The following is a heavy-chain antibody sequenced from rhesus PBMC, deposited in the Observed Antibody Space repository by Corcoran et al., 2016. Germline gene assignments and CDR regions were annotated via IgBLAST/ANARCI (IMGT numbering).Heavy chain of an antibody. Sequence: QVQLQESGPAVVKPSETLSLTCAVSGGSISSSNWWSWIRQSPGKGLEWIVGIYGSGGNTDYAPALESRVTMSEDTSKNQFSLKLGSVPAADTALYYGARMSAAKAGFDYWGQGVLVTVSS. CDR3: ARMSAAKAGFDY. J-gene: IGHJ4*01. V-gene: IGHV4-93*01. D-gene: IGHD6-25*01. CDR1: GGSISSSNW. CDR2: IYGSGGNT.